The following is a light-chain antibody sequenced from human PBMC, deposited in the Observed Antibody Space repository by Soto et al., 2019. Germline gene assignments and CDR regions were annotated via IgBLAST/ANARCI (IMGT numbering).Light chain of an antibody. V-gene: IGKV4-1*01. CDR2: WAS. CDR3: QQYYGSPWT. J-gene: IGKJ1*01. Sequence: DIVMTQSPDSLAVSLGERATIDCKSSQNILYSSNNKNYLAWYQQKPGQPPRLLFLWASTRESGVPDRFSGSGSWAHFTLSTNGLQPEDVAVYYCQQYYGSPWTFGQGTKVEVK. CDR1: QNILYSSNNKNY.